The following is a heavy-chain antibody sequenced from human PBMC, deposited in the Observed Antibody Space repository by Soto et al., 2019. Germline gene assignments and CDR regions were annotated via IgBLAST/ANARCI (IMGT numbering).Heavy chain of an antibody. CDR3: RRGNLCPGRGFDP. D-gene: IGHD2-2*01. J-gene: IGHJ5*02. V-gene: IGHV1-18*01. Sequence: QVQLVQSGAEVKKPGASVKFSCRASGYTFTSYGISWVRQAPGQGLEWMGWISAYNGNTNYAQKLQGRVTMTTDTTTSTDYMELRRLRSDDTAVYYCRRGNLCPGRGFDPWGQGTLVTVSS. CDR2: ISAYNGNT. CDR1: GYTFTSYG.